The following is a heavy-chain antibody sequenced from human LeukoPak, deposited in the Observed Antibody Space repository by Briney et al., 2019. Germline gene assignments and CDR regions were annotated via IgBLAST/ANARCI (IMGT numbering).Heavy chain of an antibody. CDR3: ARMRPYDSTGYSPGHYMDV. CDR2: FYVGVGP. V-gene: IGHV4-4*07. J-gene: IGHJ6*03. Sequence: SETLSLTCSVSGGSMYSNYWSWIRQTAGKGLEWIGRFYVGVGPNYNPSFKSRVTMSVDASKNQLVLKLSAVTAADTAVYYCARMRPYDSTGYSPGHYMDVWGKGTTVTVYS. D-gene: IGHD3-22*01. CDR1: GGSMYSNY.